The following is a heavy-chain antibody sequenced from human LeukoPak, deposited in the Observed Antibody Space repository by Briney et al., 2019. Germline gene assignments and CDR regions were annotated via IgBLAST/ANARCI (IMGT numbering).Heavy chain of an antibody. CDR1: GGTFSSYA. CDR3: ARWEEYCSGGSCYSWYFQH. CDR2: IIPIFGTA. J-gene: IGHJ1*01. V-gene: IGHV1-69*01. Sequence: SVKVSCKASGGTFSSYAISWVRQAPGQGPEWMGGIIPIFGTANYAQKFQGRVTITADESTSTAYMELSSLRSEDTAVYYCARWEEYCSGGSCYSWYFQHWGQGTLVTVSS. D-gene: IGHD2-15*01.